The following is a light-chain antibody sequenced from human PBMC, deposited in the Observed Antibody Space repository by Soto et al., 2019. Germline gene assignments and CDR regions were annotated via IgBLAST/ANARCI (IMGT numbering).Light chain of an antibody. CDR3: QQYGGSPLT. CDR1: QSVTNTY. CDR2: GAS. J-gene: IGKJ4*01. V-gene: IGKV3-20*01. Sequence: EIVLTQSPGTLSLSPGDGATLSCRASQSVTNTYVAWYQQKPGQAPRLLIYGASNRATAIPDRFCGSASGTDFTLTISRLEPEDFAVYYCQQYGGSPLTFGGGTKVEIK.